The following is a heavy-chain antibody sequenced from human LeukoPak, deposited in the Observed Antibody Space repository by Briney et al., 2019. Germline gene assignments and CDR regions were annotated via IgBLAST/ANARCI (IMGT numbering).Heavy chain of an antibody. D-gene: IGHD5-18*01. CDR2: ISYDGSNK. CDR3: ARARGYSYGLDY. V-gene: IGHV3-30-3*01. J-gene: IGHJ4*02. CDR1: GFTFSSYA. Sequence: GRSLRLSCAASGFTFSSYAMHWVRQAPGKGLEWVAVISYDGSNKYYADSVKGRFTISRDNSKNTLYLQMNSLRAEDTAVYYCARARGYSYGLDYWGQGTLVTVSS.